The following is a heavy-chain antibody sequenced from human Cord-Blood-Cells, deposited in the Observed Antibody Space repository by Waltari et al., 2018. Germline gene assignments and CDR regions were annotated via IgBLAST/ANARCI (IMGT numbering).Heavy chain of an antibody. D-gene: IGHD3-10*02. CDR2: NIPSFGTA. CDR3: ASMSAADY. CDR1: GGTCSSYA. V-gene: IGHV1-69*06. J-gene: IGHJ4*02. Sequence: HVRLGLYGAEVTKPGSPVKVACKASGGTCSSYAFSWSRPAPGQGLGWMGGNIPSFGTANYAQKLQGRVTITADKSTSTAYMELSSLRSEDTAVYYCASMSAADYWGQGTLVTVSS.